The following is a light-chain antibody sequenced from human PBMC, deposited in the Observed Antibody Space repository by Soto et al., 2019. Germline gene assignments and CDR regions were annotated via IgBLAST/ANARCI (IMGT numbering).Light chain of an antibody. CDR1: QSVSSSY. CDR3: QQYDSSPWT. J-gene: IGKJ1*01. CDR2: DTS. Sequence: EIVFTQSPGTLSLSPGERATLSCRASQSVSSSYLAWYQQTPGQAPRLLVYDTSYRATGVPDRFSGSGSGTDFTLTISRLEPEDSAVYYCQQYDSSPWTFGQGTKVEIK. V-gene: IGKV3-20*01.